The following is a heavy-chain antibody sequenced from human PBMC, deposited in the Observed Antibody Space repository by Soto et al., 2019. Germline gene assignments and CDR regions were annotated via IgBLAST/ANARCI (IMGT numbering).Heavy chain of an antibody. V-gene: IGHV5-51*01. CDR3: MRSFGSSSSKFDV. D-gene: IGHD6-13*01. J-gene: IGHJ3*01. CDR2: IYPSDSDT. Sequence: PGESLKISCKGSGYTFSFYWIGCVRQMPGKGLEWMAIIYPSDSDTRYSPSFQGQVTISADKSITTAYLQWSSLKASDTAMYYCMRSFGSSSSKFDVWGPGTMVTVSS. CDR1: GYTFSFYW.